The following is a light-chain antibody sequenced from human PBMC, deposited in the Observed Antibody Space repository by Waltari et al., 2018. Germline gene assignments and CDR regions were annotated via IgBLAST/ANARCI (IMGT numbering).Light chain of an antibody. J-gene: IGLJ3*02. V-gene: IGLV2-11*01. CDR1: RSDVGGYNL. CDR2: DVS. CDR3: CSYAGRYTWV. Sequence: QSALTQPRSVSGSPGQSVTISCTGTRSDVGGYNLLSWFQQHPGKAPKLMIHDVSKRPSGVPDRFSGSKSGNTASLTISGLQADDETDYYCCSYAGRYTWVFGGGTKLTVL.